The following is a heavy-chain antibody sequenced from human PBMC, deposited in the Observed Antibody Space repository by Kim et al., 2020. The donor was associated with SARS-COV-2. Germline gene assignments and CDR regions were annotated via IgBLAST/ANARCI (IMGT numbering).Heavy chain of an antibody. CDR2: ISYDGSNK. CDR3: SKYLTDTSMVTTAFDI. Sequence: GGSLRLSCAASGFTFSSYGMHWVRQAPGKGLEWVAVISYDGSNKYYADSVKGRFTISRDNSKNTLYLQMNSLIAEDTAVYYCSKYLTDTSMVTTAFDIWG. CDR1: GFTFSSYG. V-gene: IGHV3-30*18. D-gene: IGHD5-18*01. J-gene: IGHJ3*02.